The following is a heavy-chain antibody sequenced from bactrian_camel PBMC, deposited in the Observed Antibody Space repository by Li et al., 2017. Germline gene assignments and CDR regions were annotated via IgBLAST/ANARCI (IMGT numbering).Heavy chain of an antibody. J-gene: IGHJ6*01. Sequence: VQLVESGGRSVQVGGSLRLSCAASGFTFSSYYMNWFRQFPGKGLEWVSSVDRDDRTIYANSVKGRFTISKANAQNTLYLQMNSLKPEDTAMYYCAADCGPRKSDCSGGVCPPADFGYWGQGTQVTVS. CDR2: VDRDDRT. D-gene: IGHD2*01. V-gene: IGHV3-2*01. CDR1: GFTFSSYY. CDR3: AADCGPRKSDCSGGVCPPADFGY.